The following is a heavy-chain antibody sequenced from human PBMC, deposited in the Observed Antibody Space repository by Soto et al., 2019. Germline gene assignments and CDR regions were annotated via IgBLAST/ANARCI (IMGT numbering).Heavy chain of an antibody. CDR1: GGSVSSGGYF. D-gene: IGHD5-12*01. Sequence: QVQLQESGPGLVEPSQTLSLTCTVSGGSVSSGGYFWSWIRQSPGKGLEWIGHIYNTVSTYGNPSLKSRLTISVDTSKNQFSLKLNSVTATDTAVYFCGRGSDVDHVDSWGQGTLVTVSS. V-gene: IGHV4-30-4*08. J-gene: IGHJ4*02. CDR3: GRGSDVDHVDS. CDR2: IYNTVST.